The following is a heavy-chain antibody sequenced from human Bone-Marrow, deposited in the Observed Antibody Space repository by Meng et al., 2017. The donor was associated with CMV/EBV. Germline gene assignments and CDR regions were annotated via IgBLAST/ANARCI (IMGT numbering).Heavy chain of an antibody. CDR1: GFTFSSYG. Sequence: GESLKISCAASGFTFSSYGMHWVRQAPGKGLEWVAFIRYDGSNKYYADSVKGRFTISRDNSKNTLYLQMNSLRAEDTAVYYCAKEGEAYCGGDCYFRAFDICGQGTMVTVSS. J-gene: IGHJ3*02. D-gene: IGHD2-21*01. V-gene: IGHV3-30*02. CDR2: IRYDGSNK. CDR3: AKEGEAYCGGDCYFRAFDI.